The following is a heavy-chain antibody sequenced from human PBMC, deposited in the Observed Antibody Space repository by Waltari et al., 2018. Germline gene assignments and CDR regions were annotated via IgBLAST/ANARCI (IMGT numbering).Heavy chain of an antibody. D-gene: IGHD3-10*01. J-gene: IGHJ4*02. CDR3: AREGLLFGEAYYFDD. CDR2: IKEDGNLK. CDR1: GFTFSNYW. Sequence: EVHLMESGGGLVQPGGSLRLSCAASGFTFSNYWMSWVRQAPGKGLEWVDNIKEDGNLKYYLDSGKGRFTISRDNAQNSLFLQMNGLRTEDTAVYYCAREGLLFGEAYYFDDWGQGTLVTVSP. V-gene: IGHV3-7*04.